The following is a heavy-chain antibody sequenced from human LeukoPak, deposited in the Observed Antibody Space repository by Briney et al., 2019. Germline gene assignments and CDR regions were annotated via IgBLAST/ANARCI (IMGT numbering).Heavy chain of an antibody. D-gene: IGHD3-10*01. V-gene: IGHV1-8*03. Sequence: ASVKVSCKASGYTFTSYDINWVRQATGQGLEWMGWMNPHSGNTGYAQKFQGRVTITRNTSISTAYMELSSLRSEDTAVYYCARGIVQKYYGSGSPTDYWGQGTLVTVSS. CDR3: ARGIVQKYYGSGSPTDY. CDR2: MNPHSGNT. CDR1: GYTFTSYD. J-gene: IGHJ4*02.